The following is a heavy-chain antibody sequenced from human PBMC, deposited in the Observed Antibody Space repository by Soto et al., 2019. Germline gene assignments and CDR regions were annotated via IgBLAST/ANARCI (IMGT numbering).Heavy chain of an antibody. V-gene: IGHV3-30*18. CDR2: VSHDGRNT. CDR3: AKGGRQWLCTSDLNY. J-gene: IGHJ4*02. CDR1: GFTFSDYA. D-gene: IGHD6-19*01. Sequence: VQLVESGGGVVQPGRSLRLSCAASGFTFSDYAMHWVRQAPGKGLEWVAVVSHDGRNTHYADSVMGRFTISRDSSKNTVSLEINSLRAEDTAVYYCAKGGRQWLCTSDLNYWGQGALVTVSS.